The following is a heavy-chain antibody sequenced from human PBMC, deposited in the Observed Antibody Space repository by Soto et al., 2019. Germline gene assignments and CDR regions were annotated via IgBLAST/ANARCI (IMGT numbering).Heavy chain of an antibody. V-gene: IGHV6-1*01. J-gene: IGHJ6*02. CDR1: GDSVSSNSAA. CDR2: TYYRSKWYN. Sequence: PSQTLSLTCAISGDSVSSNSAAWNRIRQSPSRGLEWLGRTYYRSKWYNDYAVSVKSRITINPGTSKNQFSLQLNSVTPEDTAVYYCARGSRIAVAGYYYYYGMDVWGQGTTVTVSS. CDR3: ARGSRIAVAGYYYYYGMDV. D-gene: IGHD6-19*01.